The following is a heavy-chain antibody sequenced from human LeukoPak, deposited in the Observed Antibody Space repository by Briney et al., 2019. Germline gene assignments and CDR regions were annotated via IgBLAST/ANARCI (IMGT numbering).Heavy chain of an antibody. D-gene: IGHD6-13*01. V-gene: IGHV3-21*01. CDR2: ISSSSSYI. Sequence: PGGSLRLSCAASGFTFSSYSMNWVRQAPGKGLEWVSSISSSSSYIYYADSVKGRFTISRDNAKNSLYLQMNSLRAEDTAVYYCARRECSSWPPYAEYFQHWGQGTLVTVSS. CDR1: GFTFSSYS. CDR3: ARRECSSWPPYAEYFQH. J-gene: IGHJ1*01.